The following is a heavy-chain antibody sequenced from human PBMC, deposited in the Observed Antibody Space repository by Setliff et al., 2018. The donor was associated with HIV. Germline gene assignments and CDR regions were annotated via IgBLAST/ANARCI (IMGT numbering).Heavy chain of an antibody. Sequence: PSETLSLTCTVSGGSIMSYCWNWIRQPPGKGLEWIGYIYTSGSTNYNPSLKSRVTISVDTSKNQFSLKLSSVTAADTAVYYCARGLSFYDPGGFDYWGQGTLVTVSS. J-gene: IGHJ4*02. V-gene: IGHV4-4*09. D-gene: IGHD3-22*01. CDR1: GGSIMSYC. CDR3: ARGLSFYDPGGFDY. CDR2: IYTSGST.